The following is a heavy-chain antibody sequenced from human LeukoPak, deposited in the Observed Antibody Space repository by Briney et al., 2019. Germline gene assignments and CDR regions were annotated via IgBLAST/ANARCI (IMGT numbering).Heavy chain of an antibody. D-gene: IGHD5-18*01. CDR1: GDSISSTNYY. V-gene: IGHV4-39*07. J-gene: IGHJ4*02. Sequence: SETLSLTCTVSGDSISSTNYYWGWIRQPPGKGLEWIGSIYYSGSTNYNPSLKSRVTISVDTSKNQFSLKLSSVTAADTAVYYCARSGPARQLWLHYFDYWGQGTLVTVSS. CDR3: ARSGPARQLWLHYFDY. CDR2: IYYSGST.